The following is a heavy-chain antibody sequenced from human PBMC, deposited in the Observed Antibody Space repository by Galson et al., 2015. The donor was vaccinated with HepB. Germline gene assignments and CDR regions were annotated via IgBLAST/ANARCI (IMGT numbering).Heavy chain of an antibody. V-gene: IGHV3-23*01. CDR1: GFTFRSYA. CDR2: ISGSGGDT. J-gene: IGHJ6*02. Sequence: SLRLSCAVSGFTFRSYAMSWVRQAPGKGLEWVSGISGSGGDTYYADSVKGRFTISRDNSKNTLLLQMNSLRAEDTAVYYCAKTLGSGKAWAGYSYYGMDVWGQGTTVTVSS. D-gene: IGHD4-23*01. CDR3: AKTLGSGKAWAGYSYYGMDV.